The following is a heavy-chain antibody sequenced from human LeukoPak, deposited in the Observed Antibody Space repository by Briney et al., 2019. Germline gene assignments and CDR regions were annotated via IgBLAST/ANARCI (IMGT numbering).Heavy chain of an antibody. CDR2: VGIAGDT. Sequence: GGSLRLSRAASGFTFNNYDMHWVRQTPGKGLEWVSAVGIAGDTFYAGSVKGRFSISRDNAESSLFLQMNSLRAGDTAVYYCAREGRMGTADAFDVWGQGTMVTVSS. CDR1: GFTFNNYD. CDR3: AREGRMGTADAFDV. V-gene: IGHV3-13*01. J-gene: IGHJ3*01. D-gene: IGHD1-14*01.